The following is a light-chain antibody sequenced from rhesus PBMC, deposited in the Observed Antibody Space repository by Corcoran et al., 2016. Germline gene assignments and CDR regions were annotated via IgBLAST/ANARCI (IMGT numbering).Light chain of an antibody. V-gene: IGKV1-74*01. CDR3: QHGYGTPLT. CDR1: ENVNNY. CDR2: KAS. J-gene: IGKJ4*01. Sequence: DIQMTQSPSSLSASVGDRVTITCRASENVNNYLNWYQQKPGKAPKLLIYKASTLQSGVPSRLSGSGSGTDYTFTISSLQPEDVATYYGQHGYGTPLTFGGGTKVELK.